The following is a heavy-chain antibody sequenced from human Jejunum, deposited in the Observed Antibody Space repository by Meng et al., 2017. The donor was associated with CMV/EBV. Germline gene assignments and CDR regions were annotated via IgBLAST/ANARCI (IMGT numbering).Heavy chain of an antibody. CDR1: GFTFSSYW. V-gene: IGHV3-74*01. CDR3: ARGGGYSYGEIEY. J-gene: IGHJ4*02. Sequence: AASGFTFSSYWMRWVRQAPGKGLVWVSRMNSDGSSTSYADSVKGRFTIARDNAKNTLYLHMNSLRAEDTAVYYCARGGGYSYGEIEYWGQGTLVTVSS. D-gene: IGHD5-18*01. CDR2: MNSDGSST.